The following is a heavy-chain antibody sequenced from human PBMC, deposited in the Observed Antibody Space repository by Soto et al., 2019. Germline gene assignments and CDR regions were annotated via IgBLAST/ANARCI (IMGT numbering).Heavy chain of an antibody. V-gene: IGHV4-59*01. CDR3: ARRYGSAFDI. Sequence: QVQLQESGPGLVKPSETLSLTCTVSGGSISSYYWSWIRQPPGKGLEWSGYIYYSGSTNYDPSLKSRVTRSVDTSKNQFSLKLSSVTAADTAVYYCARRYGSAFDIWGQGTMVTVSS. J-gene: IGHJ3*02. D-gene: IGHD3-10*01. CDR2: IYYSGST. CDR1: GGSISSYY.